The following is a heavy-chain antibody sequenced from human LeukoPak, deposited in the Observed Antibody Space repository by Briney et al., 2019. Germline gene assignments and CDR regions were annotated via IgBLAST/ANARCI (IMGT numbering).Heavy chain of an antibody. CDR2: IYAGGENT. V-gene: IGHV3-23*01. Sequence: HPGGSLRLSCAASGFTFSSYEMNWVRQAPGKGLEWVSGIYAGGENTYYADSVKGRFTISRDNSKNTLYLQMNSLRGEDTAIYYCVRGLRELPYWGQGTLVTVSS. J-gene: IGHJ4*02. D-gene: IGHD1-26*01. CDR3: VRGLRELPY. CDR1: GFTFSSYE.